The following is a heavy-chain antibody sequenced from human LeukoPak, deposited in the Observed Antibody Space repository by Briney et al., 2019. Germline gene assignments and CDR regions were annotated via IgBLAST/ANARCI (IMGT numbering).Heavy chain of an antibody. CDR1: GFTFSTYA. CDR3: AKALEQETVIALDS. D-gene: IGHD6-13*01. V-gene: IGHV3-23*01. J-gene: IGHJ4*02. CDR2: ISGSGGST. Sequence: GGSLRLSWAASGFTFSTYAMSWVRQAPGKWLEWVSAISGSGGSTYSAHSVKGRFTIHRDNPKNTLYLQMNGLRAEDTSIYFCAKALEQETVIALDSWGQGTLVTVSS.